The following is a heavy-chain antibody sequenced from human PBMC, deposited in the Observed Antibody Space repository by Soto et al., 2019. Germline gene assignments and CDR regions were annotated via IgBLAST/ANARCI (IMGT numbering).Heavy chain of an antibody. CDR2: INHSGIT. CDR1: GGSFSGCY. J-gene: IGHJ5*02. CDR3: ARGAKLHTWFDP. V-gene: IGHV4-34*01. D-gene: IGHD2-15*01. Sequence: SETLSLTFAVYGGSFSGCYCSWIRQPPGKGLEWIGEINHSGITNYNQSLKSRGTMSVYTSKNQFSLKLSSVTAADTAVYYCARGAKLHTWFDPWGQGTLVTVSS.